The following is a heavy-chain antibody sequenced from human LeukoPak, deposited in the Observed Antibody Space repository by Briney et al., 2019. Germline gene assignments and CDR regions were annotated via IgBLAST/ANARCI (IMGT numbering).Heavy chain of an antibody. CDR1: GFPFSDHN. CDR3: ARDAGWRLDP. Sequence: GGSLRLSCEASGFPFSDHNMDWVRQAPGKGLEWVGRIRNKPNSYTTEYAASARGRFTISRDDSKNSLFLQMDSLKTEDTAMYYCARDAGWRLDPWGQGTLVTVSS. V-gene: IGHV3-72*01. D-gene: IGHD3-3*01. J-gene: IGHJ5*02. CDR2: IRNKPNSYTT.